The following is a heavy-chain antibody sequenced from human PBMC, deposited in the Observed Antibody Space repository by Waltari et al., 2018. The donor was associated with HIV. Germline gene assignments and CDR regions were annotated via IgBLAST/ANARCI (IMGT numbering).Heavy chain of an antibody. Sequence: EVQLVQSGAEVKKPGESLKISCKGFGYRFTSNWIGWVRQMPGKGLEWMGIIFPGDSDTRYSPSFQGQVTISADKSISTAYLQWSSLKASDTAMYYCARHWGRYVDSRPQGYFDFWGRGTLVTVSS. CDR2: IFPGDSDT. D-gene: IGHD3-16*01. CDR1: GYRFTSNW. V-gene: IGHV5-51*01. J-gene: IGHJ2*01. CDR3: ARHWGRYVDSRPQGYFDF.